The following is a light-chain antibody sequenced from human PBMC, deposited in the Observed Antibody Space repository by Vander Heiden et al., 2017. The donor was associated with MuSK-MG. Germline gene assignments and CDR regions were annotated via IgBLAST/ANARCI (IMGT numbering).Light chain of an antibody. V-gene: IGKV1-5*03. Sequence: DIQMTQSPSTLSASVGDRVTITCRASQNVNSWLAWYQQKPGKAPNLLIYKASTLESGVPSRFSGSGSGTEFTLTISSLQPDDFATYYCQQDNSYSTFGQGTKLEIK. CDR3: QQDNSYST. CDR1: QNVNSW. CDR2: KAS. J-gene: IGKJ2*01.